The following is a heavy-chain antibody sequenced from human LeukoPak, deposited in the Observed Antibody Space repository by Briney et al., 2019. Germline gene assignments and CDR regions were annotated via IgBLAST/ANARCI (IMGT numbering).Heavy chain of an antibody. J-gene: IGHJ4*02. CDR1: GDSVSTNTGA. CDR2: TYYRSKWYY. CDR3: ARDPNFTGWFGFDY. Sequence: SQTLSLTCDISGDSVSTNTGAWNWIRQSPSRGLEWLGRTYYRSKWYYDYAVSVSSRITISPDTSKNQLSLQVNYVTPDDTAVYYCARDPNFTGWFGFDYWGQGILVTVSS. V-gene: IGHV6-1*01. D-gene: IGHD3-10*01.